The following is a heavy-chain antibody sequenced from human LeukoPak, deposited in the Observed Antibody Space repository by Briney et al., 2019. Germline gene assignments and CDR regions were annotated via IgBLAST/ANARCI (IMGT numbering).Heavy chain of an antibody. J-gene: IGHJ2*01. Sequence: ASETLSLTCTVSGGSISSTSYYWGWIRQPPGKGLEWIGSIYYSGNTYYNPSLKSRVTISVDTSKNQFSLKLTSVTAVDTAVYYCADMAMHWYFDLWGRGTLVTVSS. V-gene: IGHV4-39*01. CDR2: IYYSGNT. D-gene: IGHD3-9*01. CDR3: ADMAMHWYFDL. CDR1: GGSISSTSYY.